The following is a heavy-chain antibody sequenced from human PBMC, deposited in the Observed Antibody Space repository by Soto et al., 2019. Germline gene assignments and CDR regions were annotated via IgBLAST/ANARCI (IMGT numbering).Heavy chain of an antibody. J-gene: IGHJ4*02. CDR2: IYYSAST. D-gene: IGHD2-21*02. CDR3: ARHLPYCGGDCYSLDY. V-gene: IGHV4-39*01. Sequence: SETLSLTCTVSGGSISSSSYYWGWIRQPPGKGLEWIGSIYYSASTNYSPSLKSRVTISVDTSKNQFSLNLSSVTAADTAVYYCARHLPYCGGDCYSLDYWGQGTPVTVS. CDR1: GGSISSSSYY.